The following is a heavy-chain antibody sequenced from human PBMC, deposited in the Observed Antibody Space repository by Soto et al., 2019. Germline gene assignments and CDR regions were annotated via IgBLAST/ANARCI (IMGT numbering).Heavy chain of an antibody. D-gene: IGHD2-2*02. J-gene: IGHJ6*02. V-gene: IGHV1-69*06. CDR2: IIPICGTA. CDR3: ARGSIVVVPAAIVESYYYYGMDV. CDR1: GGTFSSYA. Sequence: QVQLVQSGAEVKKPGSSVKVSCKASGGTFSSYAISWVRQAPGQGLEWMGGIIPICGTANYAQTFQGRVTITADKSTSTAYMELSSLRSEDTAVYYCARGSIVVVPAAIVESYYYYGMDVWGQGTTVTVSS.